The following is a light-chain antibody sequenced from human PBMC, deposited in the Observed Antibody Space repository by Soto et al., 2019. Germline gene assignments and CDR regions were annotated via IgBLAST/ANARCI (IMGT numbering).Light chain of an antibody. V-gene: IGLV2-14*01. CDR1: SSDVATYHC. CDR2: EFT. CDR3: SSYSTTRVV. J-gene: IGLJ2*01. Sequence: QSALTQPASVSGSPGQSITISCTGASSDVATYHCVSWYQQHPGKAPTLMINEFTNRPSWVSNRFSGAKSGKTAALTISGLKSDDESAYSFSSYSTTRVVFGGGPTLTVL.